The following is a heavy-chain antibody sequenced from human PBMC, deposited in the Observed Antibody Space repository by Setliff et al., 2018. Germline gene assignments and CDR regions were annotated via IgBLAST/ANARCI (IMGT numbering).Heavy chain of an antibody. D-gene: IGHD6-19*01. V-gene: IGHV3-74*01. J-gene: IGHJ6*02. CDR2: INSDGSST. CDR1: GFTFSSYW. CDR3: ARVLSVADYYYYYGMDV. Sequence: GGSLRLSCAASGFTFSSYWMHWVRQAPGKGLVWVSRINSDGSSTSYADAVKGLFTISRDNAKNTMYLQMNSLRAEDTAVYYCARVLSVADYYYYYGMDVWGQGTTVTVSS.